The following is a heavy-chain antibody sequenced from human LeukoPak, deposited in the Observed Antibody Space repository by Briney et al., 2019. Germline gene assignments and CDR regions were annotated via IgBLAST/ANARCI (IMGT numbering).Heavy chain of an antibody. V-gene: IGHV1-58*01. J-gene: IGHJ3*02. CDR3: AADSGENIVGATTDDAFDI. CDR1: GFTFTSSA. Sequence: ASVKVSCKASGFTFTSSAVQWVRQARGQRLEWIGWIVVGSGNTNCAQKFQERVTITRDMSTSTAYMELSSLRSEDTAVYYCAADSGENIVGATTDDAFDIWGQGTMVTVSS. CDR2: IVVGSGNT. D-gene: IGHD1-26*01.